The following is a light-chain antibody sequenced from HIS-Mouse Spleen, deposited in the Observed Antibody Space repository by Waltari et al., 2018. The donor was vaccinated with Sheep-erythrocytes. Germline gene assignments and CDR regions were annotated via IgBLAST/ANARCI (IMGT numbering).Light chain of an antibody. CDR1: SSDVGSYNL. CDR3: CSYAGSSTWV. V-gene: IGLV2-23*01. CDR2: EGS. J-gene: IGLJ3*02. Sequence: QSALTQPASVSGSPGQSITISCTGTSSDVGSYNLFSWYQQHPGKAPKLMIYEGSKRPAWFSNRFSGSKSGNTASLTISGLQAEDEADYYCCSYAGSSTWVFGGGTKLTVL.